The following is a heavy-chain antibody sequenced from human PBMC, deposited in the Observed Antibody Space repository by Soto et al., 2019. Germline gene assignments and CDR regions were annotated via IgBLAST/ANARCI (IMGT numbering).Heavy chain of an antibody. D-gene: IGHD6-6*01. CDR3: AKDPGRIAARPYYYYGMDV. V-gene: IGHV3-30*18. Sequence: PGGSLRLSCAASGLTFSSYGMHWVRQAPGKGLEWVAVISYDGSNKYYADSVKGRFTISRDNSKNTLYLQMNSLRAEDTAVYYCAKDPGRIAARPYYYYGMDVWGRGTTVTVSS. CDR1: GLTFSSYG. CDR2: ISYDGSNK. J-gene: IGHJ6*02.